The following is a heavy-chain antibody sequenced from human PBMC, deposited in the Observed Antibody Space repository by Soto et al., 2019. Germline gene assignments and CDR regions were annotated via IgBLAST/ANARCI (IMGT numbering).Heavy chain of an antibody. CDR2: FVPLFGTT. CDR3: ATHGLGVSSPPYFDN. Sequence: QLVQSGSEVKKPGSSVKVSCQASGGTFSGYVVTWVRQAPGQGLEWMGEFVPLFGTTNYTKRFSGRITLTAAESTSTASMELRTLRSDDTAVYYWATHGLGVSSPPYFDNWGQGTLVTVSS. CDR1: GGTFSGYV. V-gene: IGHV1-69*01. J-gene: IGHJ4*02. D-gene: IGHD3-16*01.